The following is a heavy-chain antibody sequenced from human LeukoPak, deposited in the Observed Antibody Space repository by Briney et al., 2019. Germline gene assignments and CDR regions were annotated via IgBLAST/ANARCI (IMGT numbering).Heavy chain of an antibody. CDR2: IYYSGST. Sequence: PSETLSLTCTVSGGSISSFHWSWIRHPPGKGLEWIGHIYYSGSTNYNPSLKSRVTISVDTSKNQFSLKLSSVTAADTAVYHCARGDLGAFDIWGQGTMVTVSS. J-gene: IGHJ3*02. V-gene: IGHV4-59*08. D-gene: IGHD3-10*01. CDR1: GGSISSFH. CDR3: ARGDLGAFDI.